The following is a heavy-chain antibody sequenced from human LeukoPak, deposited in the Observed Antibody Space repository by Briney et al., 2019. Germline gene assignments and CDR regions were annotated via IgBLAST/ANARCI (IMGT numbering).Heavy chain of an antibody. J-gene: IGHJ4*02. CDR1: GGSISSSSYY. D-gene: IGHD6-19*01. CDR2: VYYSGST. CDR3: ARQSTKYRSGWLFDY. V-gene: IGHV4-39*01. Sequence: PETLSLTCTVSGGSISSSSYYWGWLRQPPGKELEWIGSVYYSGSTYYNPSLKSRVTISVETSKNQSSLNLSSVTAADRAVYYCARQSTKYRSGWLFDYWGQGTLVTVSS.